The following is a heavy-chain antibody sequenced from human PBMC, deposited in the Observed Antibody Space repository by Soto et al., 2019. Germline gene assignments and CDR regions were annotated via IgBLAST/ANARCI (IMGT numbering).Heavy chain of an antibody. CDR3: VRDDYTYGVY. Sequence: PGGSLRLSCAASGFTFSSYDMNWVRRAPGKGLEWVSYIGPYGNSIYYADSVKGRFTISRDDAKKSLYLHMNSLRVEDTALDYWVRDDYTYGVYWGQGSLVTVSS. CDR1: GFTFSSYD. J-gene: IGHJ4*02. CDR2: IGPYGNSI. V-gene: IGHV3-48*03. D-gene: IGHD3-3*01.